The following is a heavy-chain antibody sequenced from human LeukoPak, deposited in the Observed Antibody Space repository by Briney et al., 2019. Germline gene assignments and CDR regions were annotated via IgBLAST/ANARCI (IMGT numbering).Heavy chain of an antibody. CDR1: GGSISSGDYY. J-gene: IGHJ4*02. Sequence: PSETLSLTCTVSGGSISSGDYYWSWIRQPPGKGLEWIGYIYYSGSTYYNPSLKSRVTISVDTSKNQFSLKLSSVTAADTAVYCCAREGTMVRGVLDYWGQGTLVTVSS. D-gene: IGHD3-10*01. V-gene: IGHV4-30-4*01. CDR2: IYYSGST. CDR3: AREGTMVRGVLDY.